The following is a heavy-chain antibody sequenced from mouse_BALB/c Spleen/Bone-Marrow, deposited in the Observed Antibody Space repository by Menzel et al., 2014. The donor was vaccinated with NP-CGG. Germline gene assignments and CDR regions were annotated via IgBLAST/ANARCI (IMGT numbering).Heavy chain of an antibody. V-gene: IGHV1-82*01. CDR3: ASSDGYRAMDY. Sequence: VQLQQSGPELVKPGASVKLSCKASGYAFSNSWMNWAKQRPGQGLEWIGRIYPGDGDTYYNGKFKDKATLTADKSSSPGYMQLNSLDSVDYAVYFCASSDGYRAMDYWGQGTSVTVSS. CDR1: GYAFSNSW. J-gene: IGHJ4*01. D-gene: IGHD2-3*01. CDR2: IYPGDGDT.